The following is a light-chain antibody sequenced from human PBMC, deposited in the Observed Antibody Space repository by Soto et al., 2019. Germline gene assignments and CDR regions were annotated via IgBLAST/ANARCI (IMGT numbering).Light chain of an antibody. Sequence: EIVLTQSPGTLSLSPGERATLSCRASQSVSSSYLAWYQQKPGQAPRLLIYGASSRATGIPARFSGSGSATDFTLTISSLEPEDFAIYYCQQRYNWPLTFGQGTKVDIK. CDR1: QSVSSSY. CDR2: GAS. J-gene: IGKJ1*01. CDR3: QQRYNWPLT. V-gene: IGKV3D-20*02.